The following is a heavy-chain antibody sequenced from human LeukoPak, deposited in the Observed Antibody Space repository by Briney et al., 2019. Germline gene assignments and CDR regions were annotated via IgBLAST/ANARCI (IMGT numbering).Heavy chain of an antibody. Sequence: GGSLRLSCAASGCTVSSTYMNWVRQAPGKGLEWISVIYNDGSTFYADSVKGRFNISRDNPKNTVYLQMNSLKAADTAVYYCARDPDDVAVVAQWGQGTLVTVSS. D-gene: IGHD2-15*01. CDR1: GCTVSSTY. CDR2: IYNDGST. V-gene: IGHV3-53*01. CDR3: ARDPDDVAVVAQ. J-gene: IGHJ1*01.